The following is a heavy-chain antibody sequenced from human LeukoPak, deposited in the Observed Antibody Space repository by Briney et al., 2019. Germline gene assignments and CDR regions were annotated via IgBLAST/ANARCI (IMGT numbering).Heavy chain of an antibody. CDR1: GFTFSNHA. D-gene: IGHD4-11*01. CDR3: VKDPTRTTTGYFDI. Sequence: PGGSLRLSCAASGFTFSNHAMTWLRQAPGKGLEWVSGISDNGGRTFYADSVKGRFTISRDNSKNTVYLQMNGHRADDTAIYYCVKDPTRTTTGYFDIWGQGTLVTVSP. V-gene: IGHV3-23*01. J-gene: IGHJ4*02. CDR2: ISDNGGRT.